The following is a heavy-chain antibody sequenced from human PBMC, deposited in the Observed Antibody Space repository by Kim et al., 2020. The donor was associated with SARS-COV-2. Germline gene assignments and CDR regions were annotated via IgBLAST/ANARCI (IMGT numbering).Heavy chain of an antibody. J-gene: IGHJ4*02. V-gene: IGHV3-23*01. Sequence: GGSLILSCAASGFTFSSYAMSWVRQAPGKGLEWVSAISGSGGSTYYADSVKGRFTISRDNSKNTLYLQMNSLRAEDTAVYYCAKDMEGDGVDIVATIKGYFDYWGQGTLVTVSS. CDR2: ISGSGGST. CDR1: GFTFSSYA. D-gene: IGHD5-12*01. CDR3: AKDMEGDGVDIVATIKGYFDY.